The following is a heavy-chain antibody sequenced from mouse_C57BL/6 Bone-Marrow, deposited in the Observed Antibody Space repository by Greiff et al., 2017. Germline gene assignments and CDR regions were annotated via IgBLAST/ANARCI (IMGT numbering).Heavy chain of an antibody. J-gene: IGHJ4*01. CDR1: GYTFTDYY. Sequence: QVHVKQSGPELVKPGASVKISCKASGYTFTDYYINWVKQRPGQGLEWIGWIFPGSGSTYYNEKFKGKATLTVDKSSSTAYMLLSSLTSEDSAVYFCERDFYYYGSSLYYAMDYWGQGTSVTVSS. V-gene: IGHV1-75*01. CDR2: IFPGSGST. CDR3: ERDFYYYGSSLYYAMDY. D-gene: IGHD1-1*01.